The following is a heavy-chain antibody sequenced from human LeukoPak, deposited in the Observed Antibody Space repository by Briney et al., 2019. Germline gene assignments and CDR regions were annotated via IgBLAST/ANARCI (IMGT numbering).Heavy chain of an antibody. CDR1: GYTFTGYY. J-gene: IGHJ4*02. CDR2: INPNSGGT. V-gene: IGHV1-2*06. D-gene: IGHD6-25*01. Sequence: ASVKVSCTASGYTFTGYYMHWVRQAPGQGLEWMGRINPNSGGTNYAQKFQGRVTMTRDTSISAAYMELSRLRSDDTAVYYCARVTAAMAVDYWGQGTLVTVSS. CDR3: ARVTAAMAVDY.